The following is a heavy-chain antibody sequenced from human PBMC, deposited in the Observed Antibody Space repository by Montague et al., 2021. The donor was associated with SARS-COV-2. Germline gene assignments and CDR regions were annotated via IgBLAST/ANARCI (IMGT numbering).Heavy chain of an antibody. CDR2: ISYDGSNK. V-gene: IGHV3-30-3*01. J-gene: IGHJ3*02. D-gene: IGHD3-10*01. CDR3: ARAAQKQYVLLWFGELLHDAFDI. Sequence: SLRLSCAASGFTFSSYAMHWVRQAPGKGLEWVAVISYDGSNKYYADSVKGRFTISRDNSKNTLYLQTNSLRAEDTAVYYCARAAQKQYVLLWFGELLHDAFDIWGQGTMVTVSS. CDR1: GFTFSSYA.